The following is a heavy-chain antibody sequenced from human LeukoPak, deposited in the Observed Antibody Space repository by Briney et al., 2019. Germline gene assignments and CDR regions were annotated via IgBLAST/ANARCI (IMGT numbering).Heavy chain of an antibody. V-gene: IGHV1-69*13. J-gene: IGHJ4*02. CDR2: IIPIFGTA. CDR3: ARGPISYYGSGSYYTATFDY. CDR1: GGTFSSYT. Sequence: SVKVSCKASGGTFSSYTITWVRQAPGQGLEWMGGIIPIFGTANYAQKFQGRVTITADESTSTAYIELSSLRSEDTAVYYCARGPISYYGSGSYYTATFDYWGQGTLVTVSS. D-gene: IGHD3-10*01.